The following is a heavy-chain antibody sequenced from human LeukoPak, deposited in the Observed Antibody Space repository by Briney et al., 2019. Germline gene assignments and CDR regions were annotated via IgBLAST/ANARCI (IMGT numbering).Heavy chain of an antibody. V-gene: IGHV1-3*01. J-gene: IGHJ4*02. CDR2: INAGSGNT. CDR3: ARVPDSSSWYYYYYFDY. D-gene: IGHD6-13*01. Sequence: GASVKVSCKASGYTFTSYAMHWVRQAPGQRLEWMGWINAGSGNTKYSQKFQGRVTITRDTSASTAYMELSSLRSEDTAVYYCARVPDSSSWYYYYYFDYWGQGTLVTVSS. CDR1: GYTFTSYA.